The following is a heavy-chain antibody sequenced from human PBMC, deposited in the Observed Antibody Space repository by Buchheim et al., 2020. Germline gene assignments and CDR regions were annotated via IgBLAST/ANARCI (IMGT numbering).Heavy chain of an antibody. D-gene: IGHD6-19*01. CDR3: ARGIRGSGWERYFDY. CDR2: LDHGGDT. CDR1: GGSFTGNY. J-gene: IGHJ4*02. Sequence: QVQLQQWGAGLLKPSETLSLTCTVYGGSFTGNYWYWIRQSPGKGLEWIGGLDHGGDTNYNPSLKSRVSTSLDMSKNQFSLKLHSVTAADTAVYYCARGIRGSGWERYFDYWGQGTL. V-gene: IGHV4-34*01.